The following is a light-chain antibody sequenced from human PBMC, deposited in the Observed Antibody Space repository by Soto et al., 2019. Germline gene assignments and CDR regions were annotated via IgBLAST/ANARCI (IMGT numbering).Light chain of an antibody. CDR3: QVWDG. Sequence: SYELTQPPSVSVAPGQTARIPCGGDKIGSRSVHWYQQRPGQAPVLVVYDDGDRPSGIPQRFSASNSGNTATLTIGAVEAGDEADYYCQVWDGFGGGTKLTVL. CDR1: KIGSRS. V-gene: IGLV3-21*02. J-gene: IGLJ2*01. CDR2: DDG.